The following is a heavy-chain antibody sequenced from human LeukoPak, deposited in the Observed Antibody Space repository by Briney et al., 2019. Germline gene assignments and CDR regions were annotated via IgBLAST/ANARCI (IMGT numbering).Heavy chain of an antibody. J-gene: IGHJ4*02. CDR2: IYYSGST. CDR3: ARWSYGYGDYYFDY. D-gene: IGHD4-17*01. Sequence: PSETLSLTCTVSGGSISSYYWSWIRQPPGKGLEWIGYIYYSGSTNYNPSLKSRVTISVDTSKNQFSLKLSSETAADTAVYYCARWSYGYGDYYFDYWGQGTLVTVSS. CDR1: GGSISSYY. V-gene: IGHV4-59*01.